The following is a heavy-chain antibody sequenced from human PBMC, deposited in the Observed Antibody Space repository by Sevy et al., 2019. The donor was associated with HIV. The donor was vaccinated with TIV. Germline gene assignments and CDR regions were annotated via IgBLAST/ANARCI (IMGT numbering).Heavy chain of an antibody. Sequence: GGSLRLSCAASGFTFSSYAMHWVRQAPGKGLEWVAVISYDGSNKYYADSVKGRFTISRDNSKNTLYLQMNSLRAEDTAVYYCVRDLRVGIAARPSYYYYGMDVWGQGTTVTVSS. V-gene: IGHV3-30-3*01. CDR3: VRDLRVGIAARPSYYYYGMDV. CDR1: GFTFSSYA. J-gene: IGHJ6*02. D-gene: IGHD6-6*01. CDR2: ISYDGSNK.